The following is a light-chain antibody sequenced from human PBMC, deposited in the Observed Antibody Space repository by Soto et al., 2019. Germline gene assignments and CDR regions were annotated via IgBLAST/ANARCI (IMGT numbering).Light chain of an antibody. Sequence: DTQMTQFPSTLPTYVRVRVTTTCRASQSISKWLAWYQQTPGQAPKLLIYDASTLASGVPSRFSGSGSETDFTIPISRLQPDYFAHYFCHPRTFGQGTKLDIK. CDR2: DAS. V-gene: IGKV1-5*01. CDR1: QSISKW. CDR3: HPRT. J-gene: IGKJ5*01.